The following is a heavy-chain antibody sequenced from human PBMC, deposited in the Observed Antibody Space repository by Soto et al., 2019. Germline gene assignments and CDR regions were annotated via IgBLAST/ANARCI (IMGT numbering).Heavy chain of an antibody. J-gene: IGHJ4*02. V-gene: IGHV3-23*01. D-gene: IGHD3-22*01. Sequence: GGSLRLSCAASGFTFSGYAMTWVRQAPGKGLEWVSALTPGGETTYHIDSVKGRFTISRDNAKNTLYLQMNSLTDADTAVYYCAKDLDSSGYTSDYWGQGTFVTLSS. CDR3: AKDLDSSGYTSDY. CDR1: GFTFSGYA. CDR2: LTPGGETT.